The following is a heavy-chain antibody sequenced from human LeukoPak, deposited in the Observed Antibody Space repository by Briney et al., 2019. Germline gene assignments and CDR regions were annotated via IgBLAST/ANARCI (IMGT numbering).Heavy chain of an antibody. Sequence: SQTLSLTCAVSDGSISSGGYSWNWIRQPPGKCLEWIGYIYHSGTTYYNPSLKSRVTISVDRSKNQFSLKLSSVTAADTAVYYCARDQSSSWYWFDPWGQGTLVTVSS. CDR1: DGSISSGGYS. CDR3: ARDQSSSWYWFDP. CDR2: IYHSGTT. V-gene: IGHV4-30-2*01. D-gene: IGHD6-13*01. J-gene: IGHJ5*02.